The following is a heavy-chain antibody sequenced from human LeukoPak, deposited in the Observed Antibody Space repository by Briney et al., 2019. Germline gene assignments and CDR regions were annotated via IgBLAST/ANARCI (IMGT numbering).Heavy chain of an antibody. V-gene: IGHV5-51*01. CDR3: ASHKGSGYGGYYFDY. CDR2: IYPGDSDT. D-gene: IGHD5-12*01. J-gene: IGHJ4*02. Sequence: GESLKISCKGSGYSFTSYWIGWVRQMPGKGLEWMGIIYPGDSDTRYSPSFQGQVTISADKSISTAYLQWSSLKASDTAMYYCASHKGSGYGGYYFDYWGQGALVTVSS. CDR1: GYSFTSYW.